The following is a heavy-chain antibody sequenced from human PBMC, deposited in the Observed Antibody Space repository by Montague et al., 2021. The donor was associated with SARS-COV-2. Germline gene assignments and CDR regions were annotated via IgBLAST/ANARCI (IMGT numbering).Heavy chain of an antibody. CDR1: CASLRFNP. Sequence: SAPLSLPFFFFCASLRFNPWSWLRQPPGKGLEWIGDVRDTGTTNYNPSVRSRANIFVDTSKAQFSLTLTSVNAADTAVYYCARFVKTGTNSAFDRWGQGTLVIV. CDR2: VRDTGTT. CDR3: ARFVKTGTNSAFDR. V-gene: IGHV4-59*01. J-gene: IGHJ1*01. D-gene: IGHD3-3*02.